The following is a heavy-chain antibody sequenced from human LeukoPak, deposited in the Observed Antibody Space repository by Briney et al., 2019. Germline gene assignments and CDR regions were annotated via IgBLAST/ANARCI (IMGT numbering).Heavy chain of an antibody. D-gene: IGHD3-3*01. V-gene: IGHV3-23*01. CDR2: IRGGGGST. CDR1: GFTFSSHA. J-gene: IGHJ4*02. CDR3: AKDRYRGTIFRVAIN. Sequence: QPGGSLRLSCAASGFTFSSHAMSWVRQAPGKGLEWVSAIRGGGGSTFYADSVKGRFTISRDNSKNSLYLQMNSLRAEDTAVYYRAKDRYRGTIFRVAINWGQGTLVTASS.